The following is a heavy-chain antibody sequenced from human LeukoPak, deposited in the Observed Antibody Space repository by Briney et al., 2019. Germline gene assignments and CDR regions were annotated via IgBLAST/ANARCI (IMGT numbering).Heavy chain of an antibody. CDR3: ASVQGVADFWSFDY. J-gene: IGHJ4*02. D-gene: IGHD3-3*01. CDR1: GYTFTSYG. V-gene: IGHV1-69*04. Sequence: GASVKVSCKASGYTFTSYGISWVRQAPGQGLEWMGRIIPILGIANYAQKFQGRVTITADKSTSTAYMELSSLRSEDTAVYYCASVQGVADFWSFDYWGQGTLVTVSS. CDR2: IIPILGIA.